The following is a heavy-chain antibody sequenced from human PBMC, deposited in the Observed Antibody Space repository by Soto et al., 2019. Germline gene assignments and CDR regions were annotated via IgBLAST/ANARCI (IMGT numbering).Heavy chain of an antibody. V-gene: IGHV4-30-4*01. CDR1: GGSISSGDYY. J-gene: IGHJ4*02. CDR2: IYYSGST. CDR3: ARDLYSGYDLVY. D-gene: IGHD5-12*01. Sequence: PSETLSLTCTVSGGSISSGDYYWSWIRQPPGKGLEWIGYIYYSGSTYYNPSLKSRVTISVDTSKNQFSLKLSSVTAADTAVYYCARDLYSGYDLVYWGQGTLVTVSS.